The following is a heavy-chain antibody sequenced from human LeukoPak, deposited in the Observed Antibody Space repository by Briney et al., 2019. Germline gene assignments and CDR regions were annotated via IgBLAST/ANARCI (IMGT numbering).Heavy chain of an antibody. V-gene: IGHV3-74*01. CDR2: INSDGSNT. CDR3: ASTPIDYGDYVSWFDP. J-gene: IGHJ5*02. D-gene: IGHD4-17*01. Sequence: GGSLRLSCAASGFTFSSYWMHWVRQAPGKGLVWVSRINSDGSNTNYADSVKGRFTISRDNAKNTLYLQMNSPRAEDTAVYYCASTPIDYGDYVSWFDPWGQGTLVTVSS. CDR1: GFTFSSYW.